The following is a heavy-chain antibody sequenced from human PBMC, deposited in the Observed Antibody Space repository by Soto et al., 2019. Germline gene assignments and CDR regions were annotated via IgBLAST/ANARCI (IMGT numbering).Heavy chain of an antibody. J-gene: IGHJ6*02. CDR1: GGSISGGDYP. CDR3: ARSREFDYGMDV. CDR2: IYHSGST. V-gene: IGHV4-30-2*01. Sequence: TLSLTCAVSGGSISGGDYPWSWIRQPPGKGLEWIGYIYHSGSTYYNPSLKSRVTISVDGSKNQFSLKLSSVTAADTAVYYCARSREFDYGMDVWGLGTTVTVSS.